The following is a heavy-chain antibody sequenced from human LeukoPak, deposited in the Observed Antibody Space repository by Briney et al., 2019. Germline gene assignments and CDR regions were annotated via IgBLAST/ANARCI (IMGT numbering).Heavy chain of an antibody. CDR2: INPNSGGT. CDR3: ARVGRYCSGGSCYWLLDFDY. J-gene: IGHJ4*02. CDR1: GYTFTGYY. Sequence: ASVKVSCKASGYTFTGYYMHWVRQAPGQGLEWMGRINPNSGGTNYAQKFQGRATMTRDTSISTAYMELSRLRSDDTAVYYCARVGRYCSGGSCYWLLDFDYWGQGTLVTVSS. V-gene: IGHV1-2*06. D-gene: IGHD2-15*01.